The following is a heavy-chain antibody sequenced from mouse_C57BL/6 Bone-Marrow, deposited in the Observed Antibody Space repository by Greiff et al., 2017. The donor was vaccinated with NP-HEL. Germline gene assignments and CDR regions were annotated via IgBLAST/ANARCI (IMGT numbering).Heavy chain of an antibody. V-gene: IGHV1-59*01. CDR3: ARVAY. CDR1: GYTFTSYW. Sequence: VKLQQPGAELVRPGTSVKLSCKASGYTFTSYWMHWVKQRPGQGLEWIGVIDPSDSYTNYNQKFKGKATLTVDTSSSTAYMQLSSLTSEDSAVYYSARVAYWGQGTLVTVSA. CDR2: IDPSDSYT. J-gene: IGHJ3*01.